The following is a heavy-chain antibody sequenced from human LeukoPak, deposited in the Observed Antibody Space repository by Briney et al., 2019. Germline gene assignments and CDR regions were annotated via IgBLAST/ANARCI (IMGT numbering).Heavy chain of an antibody. D-gene: IGHD3-10*01. V-gene: IGHV4-59*01. CDR1: GGSISSYY. J-gene: IGHJ3*02. CDR3: ARRTPEGVFDI. Sequence: SSETLSLTCTVSGGSISSYYWSWIRQPPGKGLEWIGYIYYSGSTNYNPSFKSRVTISVDTSKNQFSLKLSSVTAADTAVYYCARRTPEGVFDIWGQGTVVTVSS. CDR2: IYYSGST.